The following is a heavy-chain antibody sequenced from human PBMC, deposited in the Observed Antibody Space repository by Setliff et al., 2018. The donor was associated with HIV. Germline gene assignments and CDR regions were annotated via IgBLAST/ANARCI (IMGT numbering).Heavy chain of an antibody. V-gene: IGHV3-23*01. CDR1: GFTFSSYS. CDR3: ATIWMRGAYFDY. D-gene: IGHD3-3*01. Sequence: HPGGSLRLSCTASGFTFSSYSMNWVRQAPGKGLEWVSAISGSGGSTYYADSVKGRFTISRDNAKNTLYLQMNSLRAEDTAVYYCATIWMRGAYFDYWGQGTLVTVSS. J-gene: IGHJ4*02. CDR2: ISGSGGST.